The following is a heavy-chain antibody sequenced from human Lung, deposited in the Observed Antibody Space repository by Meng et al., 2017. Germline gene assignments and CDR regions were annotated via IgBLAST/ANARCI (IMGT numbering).Heavy chain of an antibody. CDR3: AHTRYCSRSSCYTFDY. D-gene: IGHD2-2*02. J-gene: IGHJ4*02. Sequence: QITLKESGPTLVKPTQTLTPTCTFSGFSLSTSEVAVGWIRQPPGKALEWLAVIYWDDDKRYSPSLRSRVTITKDTSKNQVVLTMTNMDSVDTGTYYCAHTRYCSRSSCYTFDYWGQGTLVTVSS. V-gene: IGHV2-5*02. CDR1: GFSLSTSEVA. CDR2: IYWDDDK.